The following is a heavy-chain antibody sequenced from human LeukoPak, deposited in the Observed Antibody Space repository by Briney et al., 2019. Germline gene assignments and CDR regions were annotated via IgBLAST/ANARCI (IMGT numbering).Heavy chain of an antibody. V-gene: IGHV1-69*04. CDR1: GGTFSSYA. D-gene: IGHD3-22*01. J-gene: IGHJ4*02. CDR3: ASLQGSGSFFISLDY. CDR2: IIPILGIA. Sequence: SVKVSCKASGGTFSSYAISWVRQAPGQGLEWMGRIIPILGIANYAQKFQGRVTITADKSTSTAYMELSSLRSEDTAVYYCASLQGSGSFFISLDYWGQGTLVTVSS.